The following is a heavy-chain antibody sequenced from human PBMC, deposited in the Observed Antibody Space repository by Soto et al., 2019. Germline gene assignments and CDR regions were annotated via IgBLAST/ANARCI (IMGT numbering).Heavy chain of an antibody. V-gene: IGHV4-30-2*01. CDR3: ARGSYYYDSSSYYHY. CDR2: IYHSGST. Sequence: PSETLSLTCAVSGGSISSGGYSWSWIRQPPGKGLEWIGYIYHSGSTYYNPSLKSRVTISVDRPKNQFSLKLSSVTAADTAVYYCARGSYYYDSSSYYHYWGQGTLVTVSS. CDR1: GGSISSGGYS. D-gene: IGHD3-22*01. J-gene: IGHJ4*02.